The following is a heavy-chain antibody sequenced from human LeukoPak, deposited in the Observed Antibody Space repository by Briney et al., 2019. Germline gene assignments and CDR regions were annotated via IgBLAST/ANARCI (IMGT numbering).Heavy chain of an antibody. CDR2: IYHSGST. CDR3: AGHLATRFRGFDS. J-gene: IGHJ5*01. V-gene: IGHV4-4*02. Sequence: SETLSLTCAVSGGSISSSNWWSWVRQPPGKGLEWIGEIYHSGSTNYNPSLKSRVTMSVGTSKNQFSLELRSVTAADTAVYYCAGHLATRFRGFDSWGQGTLLSVSS. CDR1: GGSISSSNW. D-gene: IGHD5-12*01.